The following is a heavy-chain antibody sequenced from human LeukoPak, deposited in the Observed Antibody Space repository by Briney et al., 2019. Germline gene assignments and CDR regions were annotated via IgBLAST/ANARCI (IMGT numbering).Heavy chain of an antibody. J-gene: IGHJ4*02. V-gene: IGHV4-38-2*01. D-gene: IGHD2-15*01. CDR3: AAYCSGGSCYFDSDY. CDR2: IYHSGTT. Sequence: SETLSLTCAVSGYSISSGYYWGWIRQPPGKGLEWIGSIYHSGTTYYNPSLKSRVTISVDTSKNQFSLKLSSVTAADTAVYYCAAYCSGGSCYFDSDYWGQGTLVTVSS. CDR1: GYSISSGYY.